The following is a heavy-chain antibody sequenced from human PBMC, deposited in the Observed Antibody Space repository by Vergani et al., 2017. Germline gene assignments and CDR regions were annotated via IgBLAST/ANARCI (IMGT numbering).Heavy chain of an antibody. CDR2: INPNSGGT. J-gene: IGHJ4*02. CDR1: GYTFTGYY. Sequence: QVQLVQSGAEVKKPGASVKVSCKASGYTFTGYYMHWVRQAPGQGLEWMGWINPNSGGTNYAQKFQGRVTMTRDTSISTAYMELSRLRSDDTAVYYCAIDSVEYCSGGSCYDFYFDYWGQGTLVTVSS. D-gene: IGHD2-15*01. V-gene: IGHV1-2*02. CDR3: AIDSVEYCSGGSCYDFYFDY.